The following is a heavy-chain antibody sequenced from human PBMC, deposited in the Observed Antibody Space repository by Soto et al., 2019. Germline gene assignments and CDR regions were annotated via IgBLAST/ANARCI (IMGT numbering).Heavy chain of an antibody. CDR1: GFTFSSYD. J-gene: IGHJ6*02. CDR3: AREILDAYGMDV. D-gene: IGHD1-1*01. Sequence: GGSLRLSCAASGFTFSSYDMHWVRQATGKGLEWVSAIGTAGDTYYPGSVKGRFTISRENAKNSLYLQMNSLRAEDTAVYYCAREILDAYGMDVWGQGTTVTVSS. V-gene: IGHV3-13*01. CDR2: IGTAGDT.